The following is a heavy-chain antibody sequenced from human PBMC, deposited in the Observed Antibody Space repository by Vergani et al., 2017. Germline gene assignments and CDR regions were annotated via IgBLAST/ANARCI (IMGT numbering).Heavy chain of an antibody. J-gene: IGHJ3*01. CDR2: IYVSGIT. V-gene: IGHV4-61*02. CDR1: GASINNDFYY. Sequence: QVQLQESGPGLVKPSQTLSLTCTVSGASINNDFYYWHWIRQPAGKGLEWIGRIYVSGITDYNSSLQSRVSMSADTSKNQFSLTLTSVTAADTAVYYCARGNKQPRPRAFVLWGQGTMVTLSS. CDR3: ARGNKQPRPRAFVL. D-gene: IGHD2/OR15-2a*01.